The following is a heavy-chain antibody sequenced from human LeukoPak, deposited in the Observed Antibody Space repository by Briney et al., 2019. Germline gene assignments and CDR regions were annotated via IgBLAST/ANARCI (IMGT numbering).Heavy chain of an antibody. CDR3: ASAPVGVVPAAIYYYYYYYMDV. Sequence: GSSVKVSCKASGGTFSSYAISWVRQAPGQGLEWMGGIIPIFGTANYAQKFQGRVTITADESTSTAYMELSSLRSEDTAVYYCASAPVGVVPAAIYYYYYYYMDVWGKGTTATVSS. V-gene: IGHV1-69*01. CDR1: GGTFSSYA. CDR2: IIPIFGTA. J-gene: IGHJ6*03. D-gene: IGHD2-2*01.